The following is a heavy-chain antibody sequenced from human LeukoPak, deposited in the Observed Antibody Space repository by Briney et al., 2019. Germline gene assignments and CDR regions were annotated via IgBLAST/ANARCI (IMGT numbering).Heavy chain of an antibody. CDR1: GGSFSGNY. CDR3: ARGYNRGSYYNY. V-gene: IGHV4-34*01. J-gene: IGHJ4*02. D-gene: IGHD3-16*01. Sequence: ASETLSLTCVVYGGSFSGNYWSWIRQPPGKGLEWVGEINNSGRTNYNPSLKRRVPISLDTSKNQFSLTLSSVTAAGTAVYYCARGYNRGSYYNYWGQGTLVTVSS. CDR2: INNSGRT.